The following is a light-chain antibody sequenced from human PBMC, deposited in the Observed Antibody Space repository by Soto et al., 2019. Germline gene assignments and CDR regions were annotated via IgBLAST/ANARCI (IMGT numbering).Light chain of an antibody. CDR1: QSISSW. Sequence: DIQMTQSPSTLSASVGDRVTITYRASQSISSWLAWYQQKPGKAPKLLIYDASSLESGVPSRFSGSGSGTEFTLTISSLQPDDFATYYCQQYNSYSCTFGQGTKV. CDR2: DAS. V-gene: IGKV1-5*01. CDR3: QQYNSYSCT. J-gene: IGKJ2*02.